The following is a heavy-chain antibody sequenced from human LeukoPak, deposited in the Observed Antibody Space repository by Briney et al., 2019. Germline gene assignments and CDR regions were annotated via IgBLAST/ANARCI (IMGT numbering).Heavy chain of an antibody. CDR3: AEAVGVQLWLMDV. Sequence: GGSLRLSCAASGFTFSSYAMSWVRQAPGKGLEWVSAISGSGGSTYYADSVKGRFTISRDNSKNTLYLQMNSLRAEDTAVYYCAEAVGVQLWLMDVWGQGTTVTVSS. CDR2: ISGSGGST. D-gene: IGHD5-18*01. CDR1: GFTFSSYA. J-gene: IGHJ6*02. V-gene: IGHV3-23*01.